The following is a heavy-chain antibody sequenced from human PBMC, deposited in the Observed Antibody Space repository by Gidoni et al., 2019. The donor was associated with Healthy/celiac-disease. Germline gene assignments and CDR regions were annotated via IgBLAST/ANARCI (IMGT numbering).Heavy chain of an antibody. CDR3: ARASLSYNAPDY. Sequence: EVQLVESGGGLVQPGGPLRLPCEAPGFTFSSYSMNWVRQAPGKGLEWVSYISSRSSTIYYADSVKGRFTISRDNAKNSLYLQMNSLRDEDTAVYYCARASLSYNAPDYWGQGTLVTVSS. V-gene: IGHV3-48*02. D-gene: IGHD1-20*01. J-gene: IGHJ4*02. CDR2: ISSRSSTI. CDR1: GFTFSSYS.